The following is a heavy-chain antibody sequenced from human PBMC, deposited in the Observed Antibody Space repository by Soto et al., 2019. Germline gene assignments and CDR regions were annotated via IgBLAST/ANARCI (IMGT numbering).Heavy chain of an antibody. CDR2: INHSGST. V-gene: IGHV4-34*01. Sequence: QVQLQQWGAGLLKPSETLSLTCAVYGGSFSGYYWSWIRQPPGKGLEWIGEINHSGSTNYNPSLKSRVTISVDTSKNQFSLKLSSVTAADTAVYYCARGPTVTTQGSYYYYYMDVWGKGTTVTVSS. D-gene: IGHD4-17*01. CDR1: GGSFSGYY. J-gene: IGHJ6*03. CDR3: ARGPTVTTQGSYYYYYMDV.